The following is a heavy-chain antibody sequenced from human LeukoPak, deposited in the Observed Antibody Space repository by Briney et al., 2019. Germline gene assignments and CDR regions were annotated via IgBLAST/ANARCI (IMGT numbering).Heavy chain of an antibody. CDR3: ASSRMTIYGVVNDAFDI. V-gene: IGHV3-30*04. D-gene: IGHD3-3*01. CDR2: ISSDGSNK. Sequence: PGGSLRLSCAASGFTFSSYVMHWVRQAPGKGLEWVAAISSDGSNKCSEHGRFTISRDNSKNTLYLQMISLRAEDTAVYYCASSRMTIYGVVNDAFDIWGQGTMVTVSS. CDR1: GFTFSSYV. J-gene: IGHJ3*02.